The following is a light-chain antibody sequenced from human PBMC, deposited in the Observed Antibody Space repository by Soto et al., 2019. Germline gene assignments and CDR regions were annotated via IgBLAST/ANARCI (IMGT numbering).Light chain of an antibody. V-gene: IGKV3-20*01. CDR1: QSVSSNF. J-gene: IGKJ1*01. Sequence: ENVLTQSPGTLSFSPGERATLSCRASQSVSSNFLAWYQQKPGQAPRLLIYGASNRATGIPDRFSGSGSGTDFTLTISRLEPEDFAVYYCQQYGSSGTFGQGTKVEIX. CDR2: GAS. CDR3: QQYGSSGT.